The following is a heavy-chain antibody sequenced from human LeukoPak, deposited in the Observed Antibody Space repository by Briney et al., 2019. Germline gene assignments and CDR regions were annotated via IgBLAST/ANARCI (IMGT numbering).Heavy chain of an antibody. D-gene: IGHD4-11*01. CDR2: INPNSGGT. Sequence: GASVKVSCKASGYTFTGYYMHWVRQAPGQGLEWVGWINPNSGGTNYAQKFQGRVTMTRDTSISTAYMELSRLRSDDTAVYYCARDITGYSNYGEVPDYWGQGTLVTVSS. J-gene: IGHJ4*02. V-gene: IGHV1-2*02. CDR3: ARDITGYSNYGEVPDY. CDR1: GYTFTGYY.